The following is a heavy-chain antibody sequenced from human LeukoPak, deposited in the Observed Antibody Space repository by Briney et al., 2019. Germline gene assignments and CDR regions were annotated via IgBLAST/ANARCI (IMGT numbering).Heavy chain of an antibody. V-gene: IGHV3-15*01. D-gene: IGHD2-8*01. CDR2: IKSKVDGGTP. J-gene: IGHJ4*02. Sequence: GSPRLSCAASGFIFNNAWMSWVRRAPGKGLEWVGRIKSKVDGGTPAYAAPVKGRFTISRDDSKNTLYVQMNSLETEDTAVYYCTTVTDGGSDYWGQGTLVTVSS. CDR3: TTVTDGGSDY. CDR1: GFIFNNAW.